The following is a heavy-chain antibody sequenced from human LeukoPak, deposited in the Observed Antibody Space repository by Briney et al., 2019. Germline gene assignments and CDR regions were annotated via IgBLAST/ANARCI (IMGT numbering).Heavy chain of an antibody. J-gene: IGHJ4*02. D-gene: IGHD2-15*01. CDR3: ARMTGGLWDY. Sequence: PGGSLRLSCAASQFTFSTYWMSWLREAPGKGLEGVANIKEDGSEKYYVDSVEGRFTISRDNAKNSLFLQVNSLRAEDTAVYYCARMTGGLWDYWGQGTLVTVSS. CDR2: IKEDGSEK. V-gene: IGHV3-7*05. CDR1: QFTFSTYW.